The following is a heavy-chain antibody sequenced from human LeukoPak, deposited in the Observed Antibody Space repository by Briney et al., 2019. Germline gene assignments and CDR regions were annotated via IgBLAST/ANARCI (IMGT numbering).Heavy chain of an antibody. CDR3: ARDLSGVTGYTYGRGIDY. V-gene: IGHV3-48*03. CDR2: ISTSGNSI. J-gene: IGHJ4*02. CDR1: GFTFGSYE. D-gene: IGHD5-18*01. Sequence: HPGGSLRLSCAASGFTFGSYEMNWVRQAPGKGLEWVSYISTSGNSIYYADSVKGRFTISRDNAKNSLFLQMNSLRAEDTAVYYCARDLSGVTGYTYGRGIDYWGQGTLVTVSS.